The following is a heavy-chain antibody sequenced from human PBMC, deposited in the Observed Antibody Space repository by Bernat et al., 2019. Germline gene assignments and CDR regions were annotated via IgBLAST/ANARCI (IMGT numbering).Heavy chain of an antibody. J-gene: IGHJ6*02. CDR3: GKSLIQHFYYNGLDV. V-gene: IGHV1-46*01. CDR1: GYTFTNYY. CDR2: INPSDGRT. Sequence: QVQLVQSGAEVKKPGASVKVSCKASGYTFTNYYIHWVRQAPGQGLEWMGVINPSDGRTRYAQKFQGTVALTRDTSTSTVYMELSSLTSGETAVYDCGKSLIQHFYYNGLDVWGQGTTVTVSS. D-gene: IGHD5-18*01.